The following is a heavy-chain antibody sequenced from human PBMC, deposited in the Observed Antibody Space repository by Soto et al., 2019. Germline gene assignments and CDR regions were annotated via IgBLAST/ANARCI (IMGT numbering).Heavy chain of an antibody. Sequence: TLSLTCTVSGGSISSYYWSWIRQPPGKGLEWIGYIYNSGSTNYNPSLKSRVTISVDTSKNQFSLKLSSVTAADTAVYYCASEDGSGTYYNGGVQYYYYYGMDVWGQGTTVTVSS. J-gene: IGHJ6*02. V-gene: IGHV4-59*08. D-gene: IGHD3-10*01. CDR3: ASEDGSGTYYNGGVQYYYYYGMDV. CDR1: GGSISSYY. CDR2: IYNSGST.